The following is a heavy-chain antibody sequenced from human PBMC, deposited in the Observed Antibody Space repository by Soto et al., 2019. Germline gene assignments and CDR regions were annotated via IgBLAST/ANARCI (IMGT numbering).Heavy chain of an antibody. CDR3: ARHPNDFFFEADEGIRYY. J-gene: IGHJ4*01. D-gene: IGHD3-3*01. CDR2: IYYSGST. CDR1: NGSSIGSGGY. V-gene: IGHV4-39*01. Sequence: CSVANGSSIGSGGYRFSKNQPPGKGLEWIGSIYYSGSTYYNPSLKSRVTISVDTSKNQFSLKLSSVTAADTAVYYCARHPNDFFFEADEGIRYY.